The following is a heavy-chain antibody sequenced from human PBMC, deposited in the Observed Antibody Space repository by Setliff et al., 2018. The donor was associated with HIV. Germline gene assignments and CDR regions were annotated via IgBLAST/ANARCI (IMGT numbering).Heavy chain of an antibody. Sequence: ASVKVSCKISGYTLTELSRHWVRQAPGKGLEWMGRFDPEGGESIYAQKFQGRVTMTDDTSADTAYMELRSLTSEDTAVYYCATDHGAAGAFDYWGQGTLVTVSS. CDR1: GYTLTELS. CDR3: ATDHGAAGAFDY. CDR2: FDPEGGES. J-gene: IGHJ4*02. D-gene: IGHD1-26*01. V-gene: IGHV1-24*01.